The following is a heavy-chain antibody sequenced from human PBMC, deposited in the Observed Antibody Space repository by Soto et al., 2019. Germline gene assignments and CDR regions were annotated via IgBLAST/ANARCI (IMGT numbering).Heavy chain of an antibody. D-gene: IGHD5-18*01. CDR1: GYSFTSYG. J-gene: IGHJ4*02. Sequence: VSCEACGYSFTSYGISWVRQATGQGLEWMGWISAYNGNTNYAQKLQGRVTMTTDTSTSTAYMELRSLRSDDTAVYYCARKSGYSYGYVSDYWGQGTLVTVSS. CDR2: ISAYNGNT. CDR3: ARKSGYSYGYVSDY. V-gene: IGHV1-18*01.